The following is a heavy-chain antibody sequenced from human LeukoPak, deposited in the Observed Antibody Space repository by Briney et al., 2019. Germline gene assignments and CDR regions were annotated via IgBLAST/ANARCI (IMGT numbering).Heavy chain of an antibody. V-gene: IGHV4-30-2*01. Sequence: SETLSLTCAVSGGSISSGGYSWSWIRQPPGKGLEWIGYMYHSGSTYYNPSLKSRVTISVDRSKNQFSLKLSSVTAADTAVYYCARGNYYDSSGLDYWGQGTLVTVSS. J-gene: IGHJ4*02. CDR3: ARGNYYDSSGLDY. CDR2: MYHSGST. CDR1: GGSISSGGYS. D-gene: IGHD3-22*01.